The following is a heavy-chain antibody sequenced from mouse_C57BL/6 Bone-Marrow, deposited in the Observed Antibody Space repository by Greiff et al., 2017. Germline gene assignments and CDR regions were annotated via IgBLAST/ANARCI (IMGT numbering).Heavy chain of an antibody. V-gene: IGHV1-81*01. D-gene: IGHD2-3*01. CDR3: ARVGYYWFAY. Sequence: QVQLKESGAELARPGASVKLSCKASGYTFTSYGISWVKQRTGQGLEWIGEISPRSGNTYYNEKFKGKATLTADKSSSTAYMELRSLTSEDSAVYFCARVGYYWFAYWGQGTLVTVSA. J-gene: IGHJ3*01. CDR1: GYTFTSYG. CDR2: ISPRSGNT.